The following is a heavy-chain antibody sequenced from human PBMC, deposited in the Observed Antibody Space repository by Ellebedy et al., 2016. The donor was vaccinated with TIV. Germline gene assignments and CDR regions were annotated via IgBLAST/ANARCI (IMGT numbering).Heavy chain of an antibody. CDR2: ISYDGNNI. J-gene: IGHJ4*02. Sequence: GESLKISCEASGFTFSSYGIHWVRQAPGKGLEWVAVISYDGNNIHYVDSAKGRFTISRDNSKNTLYLQMNSLRAEDTAVYYCARDLSNYDGSGYWGQGTLVTVSS. D-gene: IGHD4-11*01. CDR1: GFTFSSYG. CDR3: ARDLSNYDGSGY. V-gene: IGHV3-30*03.